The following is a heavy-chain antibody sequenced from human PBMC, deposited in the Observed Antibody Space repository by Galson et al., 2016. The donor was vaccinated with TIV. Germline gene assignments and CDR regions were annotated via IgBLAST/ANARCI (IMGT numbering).Heavy chain of an antibody. Sequence: SLRLSCAASGFTFSSYGMHWVRQAPGKGLEWVAVIWYDGSNENYAESVKGRFTISRDNSKNTLYLQMNSLRVEDTAVYFCARVRFCGKTSCYHYFDTWGQGTLVTVSS. V-gene: IGHV3-33*01. CDR2: IWYDGSNE. J-gene: IGHJ5*02. D-gene: IGHD2-2*01. CDR3: ARVRFCGKTSCYHYFDT. CDR1: GFTFSSYG.